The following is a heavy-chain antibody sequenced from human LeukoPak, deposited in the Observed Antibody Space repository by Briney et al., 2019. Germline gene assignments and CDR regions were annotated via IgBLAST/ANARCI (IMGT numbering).Heavy chain of an antibody. D-gene: IGHD4-23*01. Sequence: GASVKVSCKASGYTFTDYYIHWVRQAPGQGLECMGWISPDSGVTNYAQKFQGRVTMTRDTSISTDYMELSRLTYDDTAVYYCARVGKGYSQYYFDYWGQGTLVTVSS. CDR1: GYTFTDYY. J-gene: IGHJ4*02. CDR2: ISPDSGVT. CDR3: ARVGKGYSQYYFDY. V-gene: IGHV1-2*02.